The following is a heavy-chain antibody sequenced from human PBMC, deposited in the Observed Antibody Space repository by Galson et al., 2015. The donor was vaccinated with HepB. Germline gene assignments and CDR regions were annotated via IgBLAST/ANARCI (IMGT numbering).Heavy chain of an antibody. J-gene: IGHJ3*02. Sequence: PALVKPTQTLTLTCTFSGFSLSTSGVGVGWIRQPPGKALEWLALIYWDDDKRYSPSLKSRLTITKDTSKNQVVLTMTNMDPVDTATYYCAHKHYGDYYLGAFDIWGQGTMVTVSS. CDR2: IYWDDDK. CDR3: AHKHYGDYYLGAFDI. V-gene: IGHV2-5*02. CDR1: GFSLSTSGVG. D-gene: IGHD4-17*01.